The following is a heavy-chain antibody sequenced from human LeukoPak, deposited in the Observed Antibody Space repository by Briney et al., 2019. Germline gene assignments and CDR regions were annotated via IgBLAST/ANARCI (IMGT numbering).Heavy chain of an antibody. D-gene: IGHD4-23*01. V-gene: IGHV4-59*08. J-gene: IGHJ4*02. CDR2: IYYSGST. CDR3: ARSLVTPGLGGFDY. CDR1: GGSISNSY. Sequence: PSETLSLTCTVSGGSISNSYWSWVRQPPGKGLEWIGYIYYSGSTNYNPSLKSRVTISVDTSKNQFSLKLSSVTAADTAVYYCARSLVTPGLGGFDYWGQGTLVTVSS.